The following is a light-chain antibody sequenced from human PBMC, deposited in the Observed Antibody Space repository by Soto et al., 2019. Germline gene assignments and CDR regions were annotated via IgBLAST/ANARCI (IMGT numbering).Light chain of an antibody. V-gene: IGLV1-44*01. Sequence: QSLLTQPPSASGTPGQRVTVSRSGSSSNIGSSNVNWYQQLPGTAPKLLSYTNNQRHSGVPARFSGSKSGTSASLAISWLQSEDEAEYYCAAWDDSRNGRVFGTGTKVA. J-gene: IGLJ1*01. CDR3: AAWDDSRNGRV. CDR2: TNN. CDR1: SSNIGSSN.